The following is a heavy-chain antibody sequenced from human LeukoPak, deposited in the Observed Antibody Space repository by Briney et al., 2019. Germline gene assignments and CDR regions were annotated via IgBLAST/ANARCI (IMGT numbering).Heavy chain of an antibody. D-gene: IGHD3-22*01. V-gene: IGHV3-21*04. J-gene: IGHJ4*02. CDR3: ARALDYYDSSGYYYEGYYFDY. CDR1: GFTFSSYS. Sequence: GGSLRLSCAASGFTFSSYSMNWVRQAPGKGLEWVSFISSSSSYIYYADSMKGRFTISRDNAKNSLYLQMNSLRAEDTALYYCARALDYYDSSGYYYEGYYFDYWGQGTLVTVSS. CDR2: ISSSSSYI.